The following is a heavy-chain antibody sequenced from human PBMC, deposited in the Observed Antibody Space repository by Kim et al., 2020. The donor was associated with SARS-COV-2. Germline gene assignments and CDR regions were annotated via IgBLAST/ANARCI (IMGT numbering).Heavy chain of an antibody. J-gene: IGHJ4*02. CDR2: INSDGSST. CDR1: GFTFSSYW. D-gene: IGHD3-10*01. Sequence: GGSLRLSCAASGFTFSSYWMHWVRQAPGKGLVWVSRINSDGSSTSYADSVKGRFTISRDNAKNTLYLQMNSLRAEDTAVYYCARDTDYGSGSYPLDYWGQGTLVTVSS. V-gene: IGHV3-74*01. CDR3: ARDTDYGSGSYPLDY.